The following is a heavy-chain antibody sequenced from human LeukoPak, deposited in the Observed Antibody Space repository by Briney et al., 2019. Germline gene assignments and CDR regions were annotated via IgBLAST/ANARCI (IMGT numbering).Heavy chain of an antibody. CDR3: AKEFQRWEPISDAFDI. CDR1: GFTFSSYA. J-gene: IGHJ3*02. V-gene: IGHV3-23*01. CDR2: ISGSGGST. D-gene: IGHD1-26*01. Sequence: AGGSLRLSCAASGFTFSSYAMSWVRQAPGKGLEWVSAISGSGGSTYYADSVKGRFTISRDNSKNTLYLQMNSLRAEDTAVYYCAKEFQRWEPISDAFDIWGQGTMVTVSS.